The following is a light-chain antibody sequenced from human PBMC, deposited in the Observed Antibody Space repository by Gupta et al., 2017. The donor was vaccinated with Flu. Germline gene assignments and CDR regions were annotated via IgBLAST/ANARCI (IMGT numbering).Light chain of an antibody. CDR2: EIS. J-gene: IGKJ1*01. Sequence: VTPGQPASISCTSSQSLIHSDGKTYFYWYLQKPGQPPHLLIYEISNRFSGVPDRFSGSGSGTDFTLIISRVEADDVGVYYCMQTTQLPWTFGQGTKVDIK. CDR3: MQTTQLPWT. CDR1: QSLIHSDGKTY. V-gene: IGKV2D-29*01.